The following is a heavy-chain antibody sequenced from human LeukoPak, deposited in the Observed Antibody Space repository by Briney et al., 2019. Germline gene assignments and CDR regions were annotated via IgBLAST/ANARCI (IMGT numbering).Heavy chain of an antibody. Sequence: GGSLRLSCAASGFTFSSYAMSWVRQAPGKGLEWVSSFSGTSSTSYADAVKGRVTISRDNSKNTLYLQMNSLRAEDTAVYYCAKLKQWQPQRYFFEYWGQGALVTVSS. CDR3: AKLKQWQPQRYFFEY. CDR2: FSGTSST. CDR1: GFTFSSYA. D-gene: IGHD6-19*01. V-gene: IGHV3-23*01. J-gene: IGHJ4*02.